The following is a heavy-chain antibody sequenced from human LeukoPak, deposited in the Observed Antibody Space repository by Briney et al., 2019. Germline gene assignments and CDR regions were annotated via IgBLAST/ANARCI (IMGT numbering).Heavy chain of an antibody. CDR2: MSSSDDGR. CDR1: GFSFSSYA. J-gene: IGHJ4*02. V-gene: IGHV3-23*01. Sequence: PGGSLRPSCATSGFSFSSYAMSWVRQAPGKGLEWVSAMSSSDDGRYYAASVRGRFTISRDTSRSTLYLQMNSLRAEDTAVYYCATITMIVVVINPPDYWGQGTLVTVSS. D-gene: IGHD3-22*01. CDR3: ATITMIVVVINPPDY.